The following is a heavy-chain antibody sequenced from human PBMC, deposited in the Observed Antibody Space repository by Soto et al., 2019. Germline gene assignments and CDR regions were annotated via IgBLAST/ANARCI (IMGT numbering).Heavy chain of an antibody. D-gene: IGHD4-17*01. V-gene: IGHV4-59*01. CDR1: GGTISNYY. CDR3: TRVGGYYGDYPNFDY. Sequence: PSETLSLTCTVSGGTISNYYWSWTRQPPGKGLEWMGYMYYSGSTKYNPSLKSRVTISVGTSKNQFFLKLNSVTAADTAVYYCTRVGGYYGDYPNFDYWGQGTLVTVSS. CDR2: MYYSGST. J-gene: IGHJ4*02.